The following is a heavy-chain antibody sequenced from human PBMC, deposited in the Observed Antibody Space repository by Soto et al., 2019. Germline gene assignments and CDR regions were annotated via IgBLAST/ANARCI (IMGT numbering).Heavy chain of an antibody. CDR3: TKDRAQGRDAAVAGTTGY. J-gene: IGHJ4*02. CDR2: ISGSGGST. CDR1: GFTFSSYA. D-gene: IGHD6-19*01. V-gene: IGHV3-23*01. Sequence: GGSLRLSCAASGFTFSSYAMSWVRQAPGKGLEWVSAISGSGGSTYYADSVKGRFTISRDNSKNTLYLQMNSLRAEDTAVYYCTKDRAQGRDAAVAGTTGYWGQGTLVTVSS.